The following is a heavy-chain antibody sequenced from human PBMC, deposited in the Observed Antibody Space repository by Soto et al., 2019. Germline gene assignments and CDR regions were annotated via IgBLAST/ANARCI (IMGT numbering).Heavy chain of an antibody. CDR1: GGSVSSDSYY. CDR2: IYHDGST. D-gene: IGHD3-22*01. Sequence: SETLSLTCTVSGGSVSSDSYYWSWIRQPPGKGLEWIGYIYHDGSTNHNPSLKSRVTISVHTSKTQFSLKLSSVTAADTAVYFCARDLSSGYDSYYFDIWGQGTMVTVSS. CDR3: ARDLSSGYDSYYFDI. V-gene: IGHV4-61*01. J-gene: IGHJ3*02.